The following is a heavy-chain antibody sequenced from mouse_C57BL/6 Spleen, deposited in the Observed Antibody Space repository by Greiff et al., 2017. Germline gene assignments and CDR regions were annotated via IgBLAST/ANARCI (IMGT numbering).Heavy chain of an antibody. V-gene: IGHV1-52*01. Sequence: QVQLQQPGAELVRPGSSVKLSCKASGYTFTSYWMHWVKQRPIQGLEWIGNIDPSDSETNYNQKFKDKATLTVDKSSSTAYMQLSSLTSEDSAVYYCARLGVTTEASDYAMDYWGQGTSVTVSS. J-gene: IGHJ4*01. CDR1: GYTFTSYW. D-gene: IGHD1-1*01. CDR3: ARLGVTTEASDYAMDY. CDR2: IDPSDSET.